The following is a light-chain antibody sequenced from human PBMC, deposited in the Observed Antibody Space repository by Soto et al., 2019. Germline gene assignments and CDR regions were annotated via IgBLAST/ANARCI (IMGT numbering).Light chain of an antibody. CDR1: QSISRY. CDR2: AAS. Sequence: DIQMAQSPSSLSASVGDRVTITCRASQSISRYLNWYQQKPGKAPKLLIYAASSLESGVPSRFSGSGSGTDFTLTISSLQPEDFATYFCQQSYTTTWAFGQGTKVDIK. J-gene: IGKJ1*01. CDR3: QQSYTTTWA. V-gene: IGKV1-39*01.